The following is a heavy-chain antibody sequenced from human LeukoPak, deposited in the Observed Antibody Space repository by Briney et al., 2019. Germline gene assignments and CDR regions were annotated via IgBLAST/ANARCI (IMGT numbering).Heavy chain of an antibody. V-gene: IGHV3-21*01. D-gene: IGHD6-13*01. CDR2: ISSSSSYI. J-gene: IGHJ4*02. CDR3: ARGPGIAATDY. CDR1: GFTFSSYA. Sequence: PGGSLRLSCAASGFTFSSYAMSWVRQAPGKGLEWVSSISSSSSYIYYADSVKGRFTISRDNAKNSLYLQMNSLRAEDTAVYYCARGPGIAATDYWGQGTLVTVSS.